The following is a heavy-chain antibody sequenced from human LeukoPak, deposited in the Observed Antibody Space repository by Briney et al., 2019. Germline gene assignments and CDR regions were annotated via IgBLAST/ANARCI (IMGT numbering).Heavy chain of an antibody. V-gene: IGHV4-39*07. CDR3: ARGYCSGGSCYSYYYYNYMDV. CDR2: MYYSGST. Sequence: SETLSLTCAVSGSISSSIHYWAWIRQPPEKGLEWIGSMYYSGSTYYNPSIKSRVAMSLDTSERQFSLKLSSVTAADTAVYYCARGYCSGGSCYSYYYYNYMDVWGKGTTVTVSS. J-gene: IGHJ6*03. CDR1: GSISSSIHY. D-gene: IGHD2-15*01.